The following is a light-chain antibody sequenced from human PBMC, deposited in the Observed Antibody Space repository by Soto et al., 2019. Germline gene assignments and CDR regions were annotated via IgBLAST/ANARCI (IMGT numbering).Light chain of an antibody. J-gene: IGLJ2*01. CDR2: GNS. Sequence: QSVLTQPPSVSGAPGQRVTISCTGSSSNIGAGYDVHWYQQLPGTAPKVFIYGNSNRPSGVPDRFSGSKSGTSASLAITGLQAEDEADYYCQSYDTSLSGSVFGGGTKLTVL. CDR3: QSYDTSLSGSV. V-gene: IGLV1-40*01. CDR1: SSNIGAGYD.